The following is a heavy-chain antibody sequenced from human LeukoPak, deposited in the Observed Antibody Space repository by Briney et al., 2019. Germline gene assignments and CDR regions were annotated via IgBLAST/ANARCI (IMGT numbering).Heavy chain of an antibody. CDR2: IHSNGGA. Sequence: SETLSLTCTVSGGSISNYYWSWIRQPPGKGLEWIGFIHSNGGANYNASLNSRATISRDTSRSQVSLKLTSVTAADTAVYYCAREGSGADAFDIWGQGTMVTVSS. CDR1: GGSISNYY. J-gene: IGHJ3*02. D-gene: IGHD2-15*01. CDR3: AREGSGADAFDI. V-gene: IGHV4-59*01.